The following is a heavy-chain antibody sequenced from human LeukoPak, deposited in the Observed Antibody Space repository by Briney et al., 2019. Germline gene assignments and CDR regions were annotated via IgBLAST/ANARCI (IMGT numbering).Heavy chain of an antibody. CDR3: ATHMTTVTTPFDY. V-gene: IGHV3-23*01. CDR2: VGGRSSGT. D-gene: IGHD4-17*01. Sequence: GGSLRLSCAASGFTFSNYAVSWVRQAPRKGLEWVSTVGGRSSGTYYADSVKGRFTISGDNSENTFYLQMNSLRVEDTAVYYCATHMTTVTTPFDYWGQGTLVTVSS. CDR1: GFTFSNYA. J-gene: IGHJ4*02.